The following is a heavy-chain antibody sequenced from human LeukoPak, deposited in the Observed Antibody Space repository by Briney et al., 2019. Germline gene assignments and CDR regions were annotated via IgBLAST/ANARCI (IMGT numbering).Heavy chain of an antibody. CDR2: ISYDGSNK. CDR3: AKDHRSWYYFDY. V-gene: IGHV3-30*18. D-gene: IGHD6-13*01. Sequence: GGSLRLSCAASGFTFSSYGMHWVRQAPGKGLEWVAVISYDGSNKYYADSVKGRFTISRDNSKNTLYLQMNSLRAEDTAVYYCAKDHRSWYYFDYWGQGTLVTVSS. CDR1: GFTFSSYG. J-gene: IGHJ4*02.